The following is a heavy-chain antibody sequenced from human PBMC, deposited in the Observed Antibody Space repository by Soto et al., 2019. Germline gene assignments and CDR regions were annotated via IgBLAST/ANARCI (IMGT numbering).Heavy chain of an antibody. CDR3: ASDSHAVDLGY. D-gene: IGHD2-21*01. V-gene: IGHV4-38-2*01. CDR1: GYAISSGFY. J-gene: IGHJ4*02. CDR2: IYHTGTT. Sequence: SETLSLTCDVSGYAISSGFYWAWIRQPPGKRLEWIGNIYHTGTTYYNPSLKSRVTMSVDTSKNQFSLRLSSVTAEDTAIYYCASDSHAVDLGYWGQGTLVTVSS.